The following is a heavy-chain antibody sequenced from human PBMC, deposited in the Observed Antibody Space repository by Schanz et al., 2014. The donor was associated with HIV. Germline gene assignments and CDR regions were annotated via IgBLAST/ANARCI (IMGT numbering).Heavy chain of an antibody. CDR1: GFTFSNFA. Sequence: QVQLVESGGGVVQPGRSLRLSCAASGFTFSNFAMHWVRQAPGKGLEWAAVIWYDGSYKYYADSVKGRFTISRDNFKDTLYLRMNSLRTEDTAVYYCARAQVGTIFGRADYWGQGVLVTVSS. V-gene: IGHV3-33*01. J-gene: IGHJ4*02. CDR2: IWYDGSYK. CDR3: ARAQVGTIFGRADY. D-gene: IGHD3-3*01.